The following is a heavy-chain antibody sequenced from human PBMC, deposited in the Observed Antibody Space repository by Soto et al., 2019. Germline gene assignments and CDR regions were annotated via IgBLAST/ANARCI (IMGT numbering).Heavy chain of an antibody. CDR3: ARAYGDYEDWLDP. J-gene: IGHJ5*02. Sequence: EVQLVESGGGLVQPGGSLRLSCAASGFTFSGYWMHWVRQAPWKGLVWVSRITSDGSSTTYADSVKGRFTISSDIAKNALYLQMNSLRADDSGVYYWARAYGDYEDWLDPWGQGTLVTVSS. CDR1: GFTFSGYW. D-gene: IGHD4-17*01. V-gene: IGHV3-74*01. CDR2: ITSDGSST.